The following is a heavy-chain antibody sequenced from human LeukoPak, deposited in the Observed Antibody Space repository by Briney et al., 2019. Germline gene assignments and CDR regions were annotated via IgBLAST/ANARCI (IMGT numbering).Heavy chain of an antibody. CDR3: ARRVRGDADY. J-gene: IGHJ4*02. CDR1: GFTFSSYA. D-gene: IGHD3-9*01. V-gene: IGHV3-23*01. CDR2: ISGSGGST. Sequence: GGSLRLSCAASGFTFSSYAMSWVRQAPGKGLEWVSAISGSGGSTYYADSVKGRFTISRDNAKNSLYLQMNSLRAEDTAVYYCARRVRGDADYWGQGTLVTVSS.